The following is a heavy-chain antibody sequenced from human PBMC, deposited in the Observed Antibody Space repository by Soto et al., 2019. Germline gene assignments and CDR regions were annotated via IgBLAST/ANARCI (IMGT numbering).Heavy chain of an antibody. CDR2: IYPGDSDT. D-gene: IGHD5-18*01. Sequence: GESLKISCKGSGYSFTSYWIGWVRQMPGKGLEWMGIIYPGDSDTRYSPSFQGQVTISADKSISTAYLQWSSLKASDTAMYYCASPISGYSYDEALDYWGQGTLVTVYS. CDR1: GYSFTSYW. V-gene: IGHV5-51*01. CDR3: ASPISGYSYDEALDY. J-gene: IGHJ4*02.